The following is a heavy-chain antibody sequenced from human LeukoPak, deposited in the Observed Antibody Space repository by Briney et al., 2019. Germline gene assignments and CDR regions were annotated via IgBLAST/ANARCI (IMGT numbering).Heavy chain of an antibody. J-gene: IGHJ4*02. V-gene: IGHV3-33*01. CDR2: IWYDGSNK. CDR1: GFTFSSYG. D-gene: IGHD1-26*01. Sequence: GGSLRLSCAASGFTFSSYGMHWVRQAPAKGLEWVAVIWYDGSNKYYADSVKGRFTISRDNSKNTLYLQMNSLRAEDTAVYYCARDLLQFDYWGQGTLVTVSS. CDR3: ARDLLQFDY.